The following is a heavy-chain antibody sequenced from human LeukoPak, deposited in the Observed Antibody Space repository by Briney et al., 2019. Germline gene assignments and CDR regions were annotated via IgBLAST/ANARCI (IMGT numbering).Heavy chain of an antibody. Sequence: GGSLRPSSAAFGFTFRTHWMSWVRQAPGKGLEWVASINQDGSQKRYMDSVQGRFTISRDNTKNSLFLQMNSLRAEDTAVYYCARLKDDVTKLDYWGQGTMVTVSS. CDR3: ARLKDDVTKLDY. J-gene: IGHJ4*02. CDR2: INQDGSQK. CDR1: GFTFRTHW. D-gene: IGHD2-8*01. V-gene: IGHV3-7*01.